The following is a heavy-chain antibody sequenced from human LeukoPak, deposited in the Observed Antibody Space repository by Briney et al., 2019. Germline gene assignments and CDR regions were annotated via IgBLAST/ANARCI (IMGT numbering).Heavy chain of an antibody. CDR2: IYYSGST. V-gene: IGHV4-39*01. CDR1: SDSIYSSNYY. J-gene: IGHJ4*02. CDR3: ARAAYSGGDCYLFDD. D-gene: IGHD2-21*02. Sequence: PSETLSLTCTVSSDSIYSSNYYWGWIRQPPGKGLEWIGSIYYSGSTYYNSSLKSRVTISVDTSKNQFSLKLSSLTAADTAVYYCARAAYSGGDCYLFDDWGRGTLVTVFS.